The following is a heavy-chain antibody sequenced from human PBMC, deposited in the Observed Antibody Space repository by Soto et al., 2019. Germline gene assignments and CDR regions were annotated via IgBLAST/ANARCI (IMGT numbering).Heavy chain of an antibody. CDR2: INDSGNT. Sequence: PSETLSLTCAVSGGSFRGYFWSWIRQSPAKGLEWIGEINDSGNTYYNPSFKSRLTISVDTSTSQSSLRLTSVTAADSAVYYCQGGDFWGQGTRVTVSS. CDR1: GGSFRGYF. J-gene: IGHJ4*02. V-gene: IGHV4-34*01. CDR3: QGGDF. D-gene: IGHD3-16*01.